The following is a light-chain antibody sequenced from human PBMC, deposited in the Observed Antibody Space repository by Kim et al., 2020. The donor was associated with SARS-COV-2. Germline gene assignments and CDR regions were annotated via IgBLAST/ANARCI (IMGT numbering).Light chain of an antibody. CDR3: QQYRDLPV. J-gene: IGKJ3*01. Sequence: DIRVTQSPSSLSASVGDTVTITCQTNQDISNSLHWYQQKTGKAPKVLIYDAFNLETGVPSRFSGSGSGTYFTLNISSLQPEDVATYYCQQYRDLPVFGPGTKVDIK. CDR1: QDISNS. V-gene: IGKV1-33*01. CDR2: DAF.